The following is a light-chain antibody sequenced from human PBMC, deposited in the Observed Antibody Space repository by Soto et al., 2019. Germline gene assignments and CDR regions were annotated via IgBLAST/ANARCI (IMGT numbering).Light chain of an antibody. CDR2: DVS. Sequence: QSALTQPASVSGSPGQSITISCTGTSGDVGGYNYVSWYQHHPGKAPELMIYDVSNRPSGVSNRFSGSKSGNTASLTISGLQAEDEADYYCSSYTSSSTVLFGGGTKLTVL. CDR1: SGDVGGYNY. V-gene: IGLV2-14*03. CDR3: SSYTSSSTVL. J-gene: IGLJ2*01.